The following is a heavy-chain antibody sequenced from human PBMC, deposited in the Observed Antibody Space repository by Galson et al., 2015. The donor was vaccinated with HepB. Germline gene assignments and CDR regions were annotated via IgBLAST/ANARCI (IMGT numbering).Heavy chain of an antibody. CDR1: GYSFTDLG. V-gene: IGHV1-18*01. Sequence: SVKVSCKASGYSFTDLGISWVRQAPGQGLEWMGWSNTYNADTVYAQNVQGRVSMTTDTSTSTAYMELRSLRADDTAVYYCAREYCSGGYCYGVDYWGQGTLVNVSS. CDR2: SNTYNADT. D-gene: IGHD2-15*01. CDR3: AREYCSGGYCYGVDY. J-gene: IGHJ4*02.